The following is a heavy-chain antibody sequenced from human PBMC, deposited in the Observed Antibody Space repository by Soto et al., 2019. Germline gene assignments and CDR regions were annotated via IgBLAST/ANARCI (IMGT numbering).Heavy chain of an antibody. V-gene: IGHV5-51*01. CDR3: ARRGDYFDGTFYYYDFDF. Sequence: GESLKISWKGSGYTFTTSWIGWVRQMPGKGLEWMGIIYPDDSSTKYSPSFQGQVTISADKSISTAFLQWRSLKASDTAMYYCARRGDYFDGTFYYYDFDFWGQGTLVTVSS. CDR2: IYPDDSST. CDR1: GYTFTTSW. D-gene: IGHD3-22*01. J-gene: IGHJ4*02.